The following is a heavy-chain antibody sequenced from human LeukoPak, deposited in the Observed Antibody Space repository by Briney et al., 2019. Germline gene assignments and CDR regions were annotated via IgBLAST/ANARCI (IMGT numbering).Heavy chain of an antibody. Sequence: GGSLRLSYAASGFTFSSCAMHWVRQAPGKGLEWVALIWYDGSNKYYADSVRGRFTISRDNSKNTLYLQMNSLRAEDTAVYYCAGGSGDYSPDYWGQGTLVTVSS. CDR3: AGGSGDYSPDY. V-gene: IGHV3-33*01. CDR1: GFTFSSCA. J-gene: IGHJ4*02. CDR2: IWYDGSNK. D-gene: IGHD4-17*01.